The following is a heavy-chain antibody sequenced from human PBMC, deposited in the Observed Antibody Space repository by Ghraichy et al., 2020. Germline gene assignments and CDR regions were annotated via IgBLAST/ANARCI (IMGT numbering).Heavy chain of an antibody. J-gene: IGHJ3*02. CDR2: IRYSGSSI. Sequence: GGSLRLSCAASGFTFSSYAMSWVRQAPGKGLEWVSSIRYSGSSIYYTDSVKGRFTISRDNSKNTLYLQMNSLRAEDTAVYYCAKDRDYYDSSGYYFNAFDIWGQGTMVTVSP. D-gene: IGHD3-22*01. V-gene: IGHV3-23*01. CDR1: GFTFSSYA. CDR3: AKDRDYYDSSGYYFNAFDI.